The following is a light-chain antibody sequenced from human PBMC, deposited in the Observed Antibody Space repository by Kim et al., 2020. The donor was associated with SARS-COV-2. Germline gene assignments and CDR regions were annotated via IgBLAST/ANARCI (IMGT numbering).Light chain of an antibody. CDR3: NQYGGTPPVT. Sequence: PGESVTLSCRASEIHKNNYLAWYQQKPGQAPRLLIYGVYYRAAGIPDRFRGAGSEADFSLSISNVQPEDFAVYYCNQYGGTPPVTFGRGTRLEIK. V-gene: IGKV3-20*01. CDR1: EIHKNNY. J-gene: IGKJ5*01. CDR2: GVY.